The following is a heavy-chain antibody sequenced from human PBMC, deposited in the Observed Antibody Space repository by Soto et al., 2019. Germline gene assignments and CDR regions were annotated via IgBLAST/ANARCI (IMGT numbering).Heavy chain of an antibody. CDR2: ISAYSGNT. CDR1: GYTFTTFG. V-gene: IGHV1-18*01. Sequence: QVQLAQSGGEVKKPGAAVKVSCKASGYTFTTFGIGWVRQAPGQGLEWMGWISAYSGNTEYPEKLQGRVTMTIDTSTSTTYMELRSLRSDDTAVYYCARAFCSGGSCYLDYWGQGALVTVSS. J-gene: IGHJ4*02. CDR3: ARAFCSGGSCYLDY. D-gene: IGHD2-15*01.